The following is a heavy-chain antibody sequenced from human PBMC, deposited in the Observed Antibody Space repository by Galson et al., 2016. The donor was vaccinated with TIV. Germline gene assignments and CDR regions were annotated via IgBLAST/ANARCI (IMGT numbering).Heavy chain of an antibody. CDR2: ISGSGGRT. Sequence: SLRLSCAASGFTFTTYAMKWVRQAPGKGLEWVSSISGSGGRTYYADSLKGRFTISRDNPKNTLYLQMNSLRAEDTAVYYCAKVRALSGYSIVSFDHWGQGILVTVSS. CDR3: AKVRALSGYSIVSFDH. D-gene: IGHD3-3*01. V-gene: IGHV3-23*01. J-gene: IGHJ4*02. CDR1: GFTFTTYA.